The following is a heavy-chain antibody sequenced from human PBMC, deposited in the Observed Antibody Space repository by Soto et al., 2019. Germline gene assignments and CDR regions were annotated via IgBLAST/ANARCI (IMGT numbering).Heavy chain of an antibody. J-gene: IGHJ6*02. CDR3: AREKHLGTIFGVVIPYYHGMDV. CDR2: MNPNSGNT. CDR1: GYTFTSYD. Sequence: ASVKVSCKASGYTFTSYDINWVRKATGQGLEWMGWMNPNSGNTGYAQKFQGRVTMTRNTSISTAYMELSSLRSEDTAVYYCAREKHLGTIFGVVIPYYHGMDVWGQGTTVTVSS. D-gene: IGHD3-3*01. V-gene: IGHV1-8*01.